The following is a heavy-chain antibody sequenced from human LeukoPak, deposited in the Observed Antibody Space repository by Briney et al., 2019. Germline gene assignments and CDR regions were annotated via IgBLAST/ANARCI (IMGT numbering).Heavy chain of an antibody. CDR1: GFTFSSYW. V-gene: IGHV3-7*01. J-gene: IGHJ6*03. CDR2: IKQDGSEK. Sequence: GGSLRLSCAASGFTFSSYWMSWVRQAPGKGLEWVANIKQDGSEKYYVDSVKGRFTISRDNAKNSLYLQMNSLRGEDTAVYYCAGDGLYHYYYYMDVWGKGTTVTVSS. CDR3: AGDGLYHYYYYMDV.